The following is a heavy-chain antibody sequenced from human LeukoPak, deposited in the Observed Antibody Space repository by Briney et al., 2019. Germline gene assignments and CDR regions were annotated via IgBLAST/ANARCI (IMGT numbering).Heavy chain of an antibody. V-gene: IGHV3-7*01. CDR3: ARGQYGSGSYYNV. CDR2: IKKDGSEE. CDR1: GFTFSSYW. Sequence: GGSLRLSCAASGFTFSSYWMNWVRQAPGKGLEWVANIKKDGSEENYVDSVKGRFTISRDNAKNTLYLQMNSLRAEDTAVYYCARGQYGSGSYYNVWGQGTLVTVSS. J-gene: IGHJ4*02. D-gene: IGHD3-10*01.